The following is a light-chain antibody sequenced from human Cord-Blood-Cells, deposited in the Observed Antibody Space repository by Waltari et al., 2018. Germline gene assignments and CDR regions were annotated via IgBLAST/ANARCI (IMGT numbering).Light chain of an antibody. Sequence: QSALTQPRSVSGSPGQSVTISCTGTSSDVGGYNYVSWYQQHPGKAPKLMIYDVSKRPAGVPDRFSGSKSGNTVSLTISGLQAEDDADYDCCSYAGSYTWVFGGGTKLTVL. CDR2: DVS. J-gene: IGLJ3*02. CDR1: SSDVGGYNY. V-gene: IGLV2-11*01. CDR3: CSYAGSYTWV.